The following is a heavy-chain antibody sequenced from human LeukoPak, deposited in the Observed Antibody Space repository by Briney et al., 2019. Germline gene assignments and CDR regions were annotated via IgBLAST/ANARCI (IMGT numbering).Heavy chain of an antibody. Sequence: GGSLRLSCAASGFPFSGYWMHWVRQAPGKGLVWVSRINIDGSGANYADSVKGRFTISRDNAKNTLHLQMNSLRAEDTAVYYCGSFGVMCEIDYWGQGTLVNVSS. CDR2: INIDGSGA. CDR3: GSFGVMCEIDY. CDR1: GFPFSGYW. V-gene: IGHV3-74*01. J-gene: IGHJ4*02. D-gene: IGHD2-8*01.